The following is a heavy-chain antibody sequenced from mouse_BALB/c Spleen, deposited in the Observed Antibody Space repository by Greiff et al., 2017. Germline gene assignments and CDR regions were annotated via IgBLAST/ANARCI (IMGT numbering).Heavy chain of an antibody. D-gene: IGHD1-2*01. CDR3: ARSITTAHFDY. CDR1: GYTFTSYW. Sequence: VKLQQPGAELVKPGASVKLSCKASGYTFTSYWMHWVKQRPGQGLEWIGEIDPSDSYTNYNQKFKGKATLTVDKSSSTAYMQLSSLTSEDSAVYYCARSITTAHFDYWGQGTTLTVSS. V-gene: IGHV1-69*02. J-gene: IGHJ2*01. CDR2: IDPSDSYT.